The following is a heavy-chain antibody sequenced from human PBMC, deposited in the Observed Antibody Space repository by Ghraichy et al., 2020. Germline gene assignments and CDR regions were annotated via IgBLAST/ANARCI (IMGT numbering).Heavy chain of an antibody. J-gene: IGHJ4*02. CDR3: VRVAAVAEVFDF. D-gene: IGHD6-25*01. V-gene: IGHV3-74*01. CDR1: GFTFRSNW. Sequence: GESLNISCAASGFTFRSNWMHWVRQAPGKGLVWVSRINGDGSATNYADSVKGRFTVSRDNAKNTLYLQMNSLRAEDTAVYHCVRVAAVAEVFDFWGQGILVTVSS. CDR2: INGDGSAT.